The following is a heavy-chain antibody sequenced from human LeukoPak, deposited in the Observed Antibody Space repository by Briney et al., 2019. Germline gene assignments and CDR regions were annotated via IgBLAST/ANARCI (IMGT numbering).Heavy chain of an antibody. Sequence: PSETLSLTCTVSGSSISTYYWGWIRQPPGKGLEWIGYIYYSGSTNYNPSLKSLGSISVDTSKNQFSLKLGSVTAADTAVYYCARGRGIAARIGRIFDYWGQGTLVTVSS. CDR2: IYYSGST. CDR1: GSSISTYY. CDR3: ARGRGIAARIGRIFDY. D-gene: IGHD6-6*01. V-gene: IGHV4-59*12. J-gene: IGHJ4*02.